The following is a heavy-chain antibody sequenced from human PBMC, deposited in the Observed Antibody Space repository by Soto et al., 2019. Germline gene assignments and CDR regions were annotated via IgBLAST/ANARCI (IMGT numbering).Heavy chain of an antibody. CDR3: ATVAPPDRLTMMDENWFDP. Sequence: ASVKVSCRVSGYTLTELSMHWVRQAPGKGLEWMGGFDPEDGETIYAQKFQGRVTMTEDTSTDTAYMELSSLRSEDTAVYYCATVAPPDRLTMMDENWFDPWGQGTRVTVSS. CDR1: GYTLTELS. D-gene: IGHD3-22*01. J-gene: IGHJ5*02. CDR2: FDPEDGET. V-gene: IGHV1-24*01.